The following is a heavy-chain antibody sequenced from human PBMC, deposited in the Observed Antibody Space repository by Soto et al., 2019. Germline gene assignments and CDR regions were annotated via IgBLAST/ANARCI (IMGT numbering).Heavy chain of an antibody. V-gene: IGHV1-24*01. CDR2: FDPEDGET. J-gene: IGHJ4*02. CDR3: ATGIAAAGPYYLDY. D-gene: IGHD6-13*01. CDR1: GYTLTELS. Sequence: ASVKVSCKVSGYTLTELSMHWVRQAPGKGLEWMGGFDPEDGETIYAQKFQGRVTMTEDTSTDTAYMELSSLRSEDTAVYYCATGIAAAGPYYLDYWGQGTLVTVPS.